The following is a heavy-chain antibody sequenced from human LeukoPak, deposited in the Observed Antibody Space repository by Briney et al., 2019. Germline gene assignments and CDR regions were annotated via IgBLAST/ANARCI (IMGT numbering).Heavy chain of an antibody. CDR3: AKAKSYSSGSSGY. V-gene: IGHV3-30*18. CDR1: GFTFSSYD. J-gene: IGHJ4*02. Sequence: GRSLRLSCAASGFTFSSYDMHWVRQAPGKGLEWVAVISYDGSTIYYADSVKGRLTISRDNSKNTLYLQMNGLEAEDTAVYYCAKAKSYSSGSSGYWGQGTPVTVSS. CDR2: ISYDGSTI. D-gene: IGHD5-18*01.